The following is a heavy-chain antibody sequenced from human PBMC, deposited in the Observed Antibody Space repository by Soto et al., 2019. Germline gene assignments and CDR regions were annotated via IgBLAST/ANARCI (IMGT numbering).Heavy chain of an antibody. V-gene: IGHV1-46*01. CDR3: ARDSGYTYGYRDFDI. CDR1: TRYF. Sequence: TRYFRHCRRQTNYQGIEWMGIINPSGGSTSYAQTFQGRVTMTRDTSKSTVYMDVSRLRSDDTAVYYCARDSGYTYGYRDFDIRGQGTLVTVSS. CDR2: INPSGGST. J-gene: IGHJ4*01. D-gene: IGHD5-18*01.